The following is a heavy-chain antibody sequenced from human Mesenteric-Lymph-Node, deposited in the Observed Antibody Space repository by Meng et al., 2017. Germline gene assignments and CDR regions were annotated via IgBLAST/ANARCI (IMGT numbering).Heavy chain of an antibody. J-gene: IGHJ4*02. D-gene: IGHD2-2*01. CDR1: GLTFSSYG. Sequence: QGQRVEAGGGLVQPGRSLRLSCAASGLTFSSYGMHWVRQAPGKGLEWVAVIWYDGSNKYYADSVKGRFTISRDNSKNTLYLQMNSLKTEDTAVYYCARMSRTSDFDYWGQGTLVTVSS. V-gene: IGHV3-33*01. CDR3: ARMSRTSDFDY. CDR2: IWYDGSNK.